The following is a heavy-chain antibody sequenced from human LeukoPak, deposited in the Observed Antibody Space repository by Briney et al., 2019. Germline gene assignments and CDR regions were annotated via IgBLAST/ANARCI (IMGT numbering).Heavy chain of an antibody. V-gene: IGHV4-34*01. D-gene: IGHD2/OR15-2a*01. CDR1: GGSFSGYY. CDR3: ARGRSNNQSKYRNTYYLDY. J-gene: IGHJ4*02. CDR2: INHSGST. Sequence: SETLSLTCAVYGGSFSGYYWSWIRQPPGKGLEWIGEINHSGSTNYNPSLKSRVTISVDTSKNQFSLKLSSVTAADTAVYYCARGRSNNQSKYRNTYYLDYWGQGTLVTVS.